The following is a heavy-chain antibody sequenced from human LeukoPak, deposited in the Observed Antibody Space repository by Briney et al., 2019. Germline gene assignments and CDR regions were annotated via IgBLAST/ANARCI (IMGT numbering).Heavy chain of an antibody. J-gene: IGHJ4*02. CDR2: IYYSGST. Sequence: SETLSLTCVVSGDSISSGGYSWSWIRQHPGKGLEWIGYIYYSGSTYYNPSLKSRVTISVDTSKNQFSLKLSSVTAADTAVYYCARGDYGGNSGLLDYWGQGTLVTVSS. V-gene: IGHV4-31*11. CDR1: GDSISSGGYS. CDR3: ARGDYGGNSGLLDY. D-gene: IGHD4-23*01.